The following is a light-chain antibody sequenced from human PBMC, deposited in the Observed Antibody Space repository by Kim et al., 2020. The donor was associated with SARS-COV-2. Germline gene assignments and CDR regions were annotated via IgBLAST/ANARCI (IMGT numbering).Light chain of an antibody. J-gene: IGLJ3*02. CDR3: NSYAGSTTWV. V-gene: IGLV2-8*01. Sequence: QSGTISCTGTSSDGGGYNYVSWYQQHPGKAPKLMIYEVSKRPSGVPDRFSGSKSGNTASLTVSGLQAEDEADYYCNSYAGSTTWVFGGGTKLTVL. CDR1: SSDGGGYNY. CDR2: EVS.